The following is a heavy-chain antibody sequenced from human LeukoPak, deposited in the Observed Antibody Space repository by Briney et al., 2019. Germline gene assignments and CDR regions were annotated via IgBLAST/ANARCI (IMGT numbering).Heavy chain of an antibody. CDR2: ITNDGSST. V-gene: IGHV3-74*01. J-gene: IGHJ4*02. CDR1: GLTFSSHW. CDR3: ARKRPNYFDY. Sequence: GGSLRLSCAASGLTFSSHWMHWVRQAPGKGLVWVSRITNDGSSTTYADSVKGRFTISRDNAENSLYLQMNSLRAEDTALYYCARKRPNYFDYWGQGTLVTVSS.